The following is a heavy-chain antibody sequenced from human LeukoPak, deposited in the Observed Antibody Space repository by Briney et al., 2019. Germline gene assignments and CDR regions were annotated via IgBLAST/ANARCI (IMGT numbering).Heavy chain of an antibody. J-gene: IGHJ4*02. CDR1: GFTFTNHG. D-gene: IGHD3-9*01. Sequence: PGGSLRLSCAASGFTFTNHGMHWVRQAPGKGLEWVAFVRYDGSNTEYVDSVKGRFTISRDNSRSILYLQMNSLRAEDTAVYYCTKDGVRLAIRTYSDYWGQGTLVTVSS. V-gene: IGHV3-30*02. CDR3: TKDGVRLAIRTYSDY. CDR2: VRYDGSNT.